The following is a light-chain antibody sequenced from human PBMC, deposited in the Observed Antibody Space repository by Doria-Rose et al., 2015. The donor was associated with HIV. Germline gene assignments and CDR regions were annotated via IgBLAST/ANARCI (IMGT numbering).Light chain of an antibody. V-gene: IGKV3-20*01. J-gene: IGKJ1*01. CDR3: HQYGTSWT. Sequence: TQSPGTLSLSPGERATLSCRASQSFSSTYLAWYQQKPGQAPSLLIYDGSTRATSIPDRFSASGSGTDFTLTINRLEPEGFALYYCHQYGTSWTFGQGTKVEI. CDR2: DGS. CDR1: QSFSSTY.